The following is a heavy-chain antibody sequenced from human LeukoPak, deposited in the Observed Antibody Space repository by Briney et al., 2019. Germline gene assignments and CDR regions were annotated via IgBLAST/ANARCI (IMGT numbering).Heavy chain of an antibody. CDR2: IYYTGGT. J-gene: IGHJ3*02. CDR1: GGSISPFY. CDR3: ARGRIVVANTDAFDI. D-gene: IGHD3-22*01. Sequence: SETLSLTCTVSGGSISPFYWNWIRHPPGKGLEWIGYIYYTGGTSYSPSLNSRATISVDTSKNQISLKLNSVTAADTAVYYCARGRIVVANTDAFDIWGQGTMVPVSS. V-gene: IGHV4-59*12.